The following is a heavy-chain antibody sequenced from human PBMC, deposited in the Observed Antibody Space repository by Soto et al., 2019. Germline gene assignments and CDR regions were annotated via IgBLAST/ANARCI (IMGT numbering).Heavy chain of an antibody. CDR3: AASCVACGGFNYYGMDV. V-gene: IGHV4-31*03. Sequence: QVQLQESGPGLVKPSQTLSLTCTVSGGSISSGGYYWYWIRQHPGKGLEWIGYIHYSGTTYYNPSLKSRVTISVDTSKNQFSLKLSSVTAADTAVYYCAASCVACGGFNYYGMDVWGQGTTVTVSS. CDR2: IHYSGTT. J-gene: IGHJ6*02. CDR1: GGSISSGGYY. D-gene: IGHD2-21*01.